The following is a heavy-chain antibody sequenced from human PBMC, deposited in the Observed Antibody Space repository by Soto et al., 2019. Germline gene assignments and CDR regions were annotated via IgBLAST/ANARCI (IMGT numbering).Heavy chain of an antibody. V-gene: IGHV4-34*01. J-gene: IGHJ4*02. Sequence: QVQLQQWGAGLLKPSETLSLTCAVYGGSFSGYYWSWIRQPPGKGLEWIGEIDHSGSTNYNPSLKGRVTVFIDTSRNQFSLKLTSVTAADTAVYYCARGTTVAAFGYWGQGTLVTVSS. CDR1: GGSFSGYY. CDR3: ARGTTVAAFGY. D-gene: IGHD4-17*01. CDR2: IDHSGST.